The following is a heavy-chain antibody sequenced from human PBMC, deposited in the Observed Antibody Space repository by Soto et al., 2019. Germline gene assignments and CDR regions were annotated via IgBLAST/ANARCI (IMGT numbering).Heavy chain of an antibody. J-gene: IGHJ6*03. V-gene: IGHV3-9*01. CDR1: GFTFDDYA. D-gene: IGHD2-15*01. CDR2: ISWNSGSI. Sequence: GGSLRLSCAASGFTFDDYAMHWVRQAPGKGLEWVSGISWNSGSIGYADSVKGRFTISRDNAKNSLYLQMNSLRAEDTALYYCAKAQEVVVAATGYYYYYYMDVWGKGTTVTVSS. CDR3: AKAQEVVVAATGYYYYYYMDV.